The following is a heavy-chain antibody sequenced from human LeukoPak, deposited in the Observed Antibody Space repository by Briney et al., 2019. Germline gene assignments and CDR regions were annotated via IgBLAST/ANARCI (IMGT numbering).Heavy chain of an antibody. Sequence: PGGSLRLSCAASGFTFTTYAMSWVRQAPGKGLEWVSTISGGGTSTYYAGSVRGRFTISRDNSKNTLSLQMSSLRAEDTAVYHCAKSRSDWTHFDYWGQGALVTVSS. CDR2: ISGGGTST. CDR1: GFTFTTYA. CDR3: AKSRSDWTHFDY. D-gene: IGHD1-1*01. V-gene: IGHV3-23*01. J-gene: IGHJ4*02.